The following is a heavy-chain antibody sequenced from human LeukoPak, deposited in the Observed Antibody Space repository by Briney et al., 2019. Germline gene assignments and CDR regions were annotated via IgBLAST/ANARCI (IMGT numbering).Heavy chain of an antibody. J-gene: IGHJ4*02. CDR3: ARDAPQLLWFGELFSY. V-gene: IGHV3-21*01. D-gene: IGHD3-10*01. CDR2: ISSSSSYI. Sequence: GGSLRLSCAASGFTFSSYSMNWVRQAPGKGLEWVSSISSSSSYIYYADSVKGRFTISRDNAKNSLYLQMNSLRAEDTAVYYCARDAPQLLWFGELFSYWGQGTLVTVSS. CDR1: GFTFSSYS.